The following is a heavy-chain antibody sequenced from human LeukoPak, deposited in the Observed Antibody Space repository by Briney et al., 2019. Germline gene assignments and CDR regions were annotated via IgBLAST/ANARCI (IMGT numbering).Heavy chain of an antibody. Sequence: SETLSLTCAAYGGSFSGYYWSWIRQPPGKGLEWIGEINHSGSTNYNPSLKSRVTISVDTSRNQFSLKLSSVTAADTAVYYCARVGGIRSYSYGDFFDYWGQGTLVTVSS. J-gene: IGHJ4*02. CDR3: ARVGGIRSYSYGDFFDY. V-gene: IGHV4-34*01. D-gene: IGHD5-18*01. CDR1: GGSFSGYY. CDR2: INHSGST.